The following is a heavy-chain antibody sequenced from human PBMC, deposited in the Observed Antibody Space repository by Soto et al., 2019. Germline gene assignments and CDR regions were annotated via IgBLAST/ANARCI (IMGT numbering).Heavy chain of an antibody. CDR2: IYPGDSDT. CDR3: ARQAAAGKYYYAMDV. V-gene: IGHV5-51*01. D-gene: IGHD6-13*01. CDR1: GYSFTTYW. J-gene: IGHJ6*02. Sequence: EVQLVQSGAEVKKPGESLKISCKGSGYSFTTYWIGWVRQMPGKGLEGMMIIYPGDSDTRYSPSFQGQVTISADKSINTTYLQWSSLKASDTAIYYCARQAAAGKYYYAMDVWGQGTTVTVSS.